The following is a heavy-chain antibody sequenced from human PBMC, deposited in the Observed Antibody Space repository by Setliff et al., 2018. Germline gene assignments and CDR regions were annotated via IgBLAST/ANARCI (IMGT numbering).Heavy chain of an antibody. J-gene: IGHJ4*02. CDR3: VRYVHFANHFDY. Sequence: GASVKVSCKASGGTFSSYGISWVRQAPGQGLEWMGGTIPMFGTTEYAQKFQGRLTIITDESTNTAFMQLSSLRSDDTAVYYCVRYVHFANHFDYWGQGTLVTVSS. CDR2: TIPMFGTT. CDR1: GGTFSSYG. D-gene: IGHD3-10*02. V-gene: IGHV1-69*05.